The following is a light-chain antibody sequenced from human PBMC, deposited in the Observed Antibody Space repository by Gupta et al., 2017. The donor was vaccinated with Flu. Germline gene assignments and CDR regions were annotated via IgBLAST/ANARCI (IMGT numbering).Light chain of an antibody. CDR2: MNN. J-gene: IGLJ3*02. CDR1: NSNIGSNY. Sequence: QSVLTHPTSASRPPGQRLTLSCSGSNSNIGSNYVYWYHQLPGAAPKPLIHMNNKRHSGVPDRFSGSKSGTSASLDISGLQSDDEADYYCAAWDDSLNGCVFGGGTKLTVL. V-gene: IGLV1-47*01. CDR3: AAWDDSLNGCV.